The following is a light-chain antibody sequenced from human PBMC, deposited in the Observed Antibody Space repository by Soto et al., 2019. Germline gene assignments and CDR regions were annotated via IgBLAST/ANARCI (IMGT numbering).Light chain of an antibody. V-gene: IGKV3-20*01. J-gene: IGKJ2*01. CDR3: QQYGRSPPVT. CDR2: GAS. Sequence: EIVLTQSPGTLSLSPGERAILSCRASQSVSSVYLAWYQQKPGQAPRLLIYGASSRATGIPDRFSGSGSGTDFTLTISRLEPEDFAVYYCQQYGRSPPVTFGQGTKLEIK. CDR1: QSVSSVY.